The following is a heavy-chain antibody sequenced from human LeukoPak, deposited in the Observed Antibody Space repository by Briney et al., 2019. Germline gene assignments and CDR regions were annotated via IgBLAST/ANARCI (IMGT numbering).Heavy chain of an antibody. Sequence: GGPLRLSCAASGFTFSSYAMHWVRQAPGKGLEWISYITSSSSSTYYADSVKGRFTISRANSTTSMYLTMNTLRAEDTAPYYCARVIGSYGDSAYWGQGTLVTVSS. V-gene: IGHV3-48*04. D-gene: IGHD4-17*01. CDR3: ARVIGSYGDSAY. CDR2: ITSSSSST. CDR1: GFTFSSYA. J-gene: IGHJ4*02.